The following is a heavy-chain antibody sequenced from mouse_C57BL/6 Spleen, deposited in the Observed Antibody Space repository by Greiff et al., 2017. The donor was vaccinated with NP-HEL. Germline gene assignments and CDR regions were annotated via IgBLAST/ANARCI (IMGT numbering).Heavy chain of an antibody. CDR3: ARRVPYYFDD. J-gene: IGHJ2*01. Sequence: VQLQQPGAELVKPGASVKLSCKASGYTFTSYWMQWVKQRPGQGLEWIGEIDPSDSYTNYNQKFKGKATLTVDTSSSTAYMQLSSLTSEDSAVYDCARRVPYYFDDWGKGTTLTVSS. D-gene: IGHD2-14*01. CDR2: IDPSDSYT. V-gene: IGHV1-50*01. CDR1: GYTFTSYW.